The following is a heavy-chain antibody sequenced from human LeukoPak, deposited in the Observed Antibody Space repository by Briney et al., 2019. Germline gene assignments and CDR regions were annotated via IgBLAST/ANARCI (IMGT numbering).Heavy chain of an antibody. V-gene: IGHV6-1*01. Sequence: SQTLSLTCAISGDSVSSNSAAWNWIRQSLSRGLEWLGRTYYRSKWYNDYAVSVKSRITINPDTSKNQFSLQLNSVTPEDTAVYYCARDGGIAAAGTWYFDYWGQGTLVTVSS. J-gene: IGHJ4*02. D-gene: IGHD6-13*01. CDR3: ARDGGIAAAGTWYFDY. CDR2: TYYRSKWYN. CDR1: GDSVSSNSAA.